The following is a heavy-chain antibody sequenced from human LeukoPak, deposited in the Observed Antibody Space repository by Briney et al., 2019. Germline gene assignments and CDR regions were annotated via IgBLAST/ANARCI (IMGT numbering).Heavy chain of an antibody. D-gene: IGHD3-3*01. CDR2: ISAYNGNT. CDR3: AREVRFLEWPNRFDP. J-gene: IGHJ5*02. Sequence: ASLKLSCAASGYTFTSYGISWVRQAPGQGLEWMGWISAYNGNTNYAQKLQGRVTMTTDTSTSTDYKELRSLRSDDSAVYYCAREVRFLEWPNRFDPWGQGTLITVSS. CDR1: GYTFTSYG. V-gene: IGHV1-18*01.